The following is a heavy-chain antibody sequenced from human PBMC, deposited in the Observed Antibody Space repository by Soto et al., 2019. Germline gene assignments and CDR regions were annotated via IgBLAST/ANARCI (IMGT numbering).Heavy chain of an antibody. V-gene: IGHV4-39*01. J-gene: IGHJ4*02. CDR3: ARRRFRVATTDY. CDR1: GGSISSSSYY. D-gene: IGHD5-12*01. CDR2: IYYSGST. Sequence: SETLSLTCTVSGGSISSSSYYWGWIRQPPGKGLEWIGSIYYSGSTYYNPSLKSRVTISVDTSKNQFSLKLSSVTAADTAVYYCARRRFRVATTDYWGQGTLVTVSS.